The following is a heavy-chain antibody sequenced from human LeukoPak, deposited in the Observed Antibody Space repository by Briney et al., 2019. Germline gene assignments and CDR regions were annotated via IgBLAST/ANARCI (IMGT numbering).Heavy chain of an antibody. V-gene: IGHV4-61*05. CDR1: GGSISSSGFY. CDR3: ARGPTRYYFDY. J-gene: IGHJ4*02. CDR2: IYYSGST. Sequence: SETLSLTCTVSGGSISSSGFYWGWIRQPPGKGLEWIGYIYYSGSTNYNPSLKSRVTISVDTSKNQFSLKLSSVTAADTAVYYCARGPTRYYFDYWGQGTPVTVSS. D-gene: IGHD3-9*01.